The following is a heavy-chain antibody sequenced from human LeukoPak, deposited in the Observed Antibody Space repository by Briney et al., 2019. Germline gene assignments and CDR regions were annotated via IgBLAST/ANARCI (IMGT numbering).Heavy chain of an antibody. CDR3: ARAVFSRRRYCSGGSCYSGGVGY. CDR1: GFTFSSYW. J-gene: IGHJ4*02. V-gene: IGHV3-7*01. Sequence: GGSLRLSCAASGFTFSSYWMSWVRQAPGKGLEWVANIKQDGSEKYYVDSVKGRFTISRDNAKNSLYLQMNSLRAEDTAVYYCARAVFSRRRYCSGGSCYSGGVGYWGQGTLVTVSS. D-gene: IGHD2-15*01. CDR2: IKQDGSEK.